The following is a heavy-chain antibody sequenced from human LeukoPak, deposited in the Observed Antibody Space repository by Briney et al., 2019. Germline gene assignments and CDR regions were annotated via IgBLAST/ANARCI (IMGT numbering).Heavy chain of an antibody. CDR1: GYSFTGYW. D-gene: IGHD2/OR15-2a*01. CDR3: ARPANRGDAFDI. V-gene: IGHV5-51*01. J-gene: IGHJ3*02. CDR2: IYPGDSDT. Sequence: GESLKISCKGSGYSFTGYWIGWVRRMPGIGLEWMGIIYPGDSDTRYSPSFQGQVTISADKSITTAYLQWSSLRASDTAMYYCARPANRGDAFDIWGQGTMVTVSS.